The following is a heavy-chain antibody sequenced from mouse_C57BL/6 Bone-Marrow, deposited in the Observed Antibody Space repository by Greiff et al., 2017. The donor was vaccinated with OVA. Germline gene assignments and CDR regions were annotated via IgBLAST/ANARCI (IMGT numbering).Heavy chain of an antibody. CDR3: AQISVVQSWYLDG. Sequence: QVTLQVSGPGLLQPSQTLSLSCSSSGFSLSTSNMGIGWISHPPGKGLKWLAHIGWNDDKYYNPSLRNRPTISKDTSNTQVFLKITSVETADTATDYCAQISVVQSWYLDGWGTGTTVTVSS. J-gene: IGHJ1*03. V-gene: IGHV8-5*01. CDR2: IGWNDDK. D-gene: IGHD1-1*01. CDR1: GFSLSTSNMG.